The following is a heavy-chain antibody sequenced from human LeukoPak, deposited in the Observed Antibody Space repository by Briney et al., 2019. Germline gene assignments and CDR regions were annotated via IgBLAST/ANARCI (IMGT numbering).Heavy chain of an antibody. CDR3: ATLHDYYGSGSYYPNYYYYYGMDV. CDR2: MNPNSGNT. J-gene: IGHJ6*02. V-gene: IGHV1-8*01. Sequence: ASVKVSCKASGYTFTSYDINWVRQATGQGLEWMGWMNPNSGNTGYAQKFQGRVTMTRNTSISTAYMEPSSLRSEDTAVYYCATLHDYYGSGSYYPNYYYYYGMDVWGQGTTVTVSS. CDR1: GYTFTSYD. D-gene: IGHD3-10*01.